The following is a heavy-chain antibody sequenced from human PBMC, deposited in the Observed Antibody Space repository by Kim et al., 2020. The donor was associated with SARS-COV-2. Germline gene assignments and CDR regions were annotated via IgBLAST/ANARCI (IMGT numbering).Heavy chain of an antibody. J-gene: IGHJ4*02. V-gene: IGHV3-11*06. CDR3: ARQSGGYSYGYGSSFDY. D-gene: IGHD5-18*01. Sequence: VKGRFTISRDNAKNALYLQMSSLRAEDTAVYYCARQSGGYSYGYGSSFDYWGQGTLVTVSS.